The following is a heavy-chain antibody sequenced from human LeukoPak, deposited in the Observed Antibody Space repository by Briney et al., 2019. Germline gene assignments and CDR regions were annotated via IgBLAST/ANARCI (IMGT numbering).Heavy chain of an antibody. CDR2: ISYDGSNK. Sequence: GGSLRLSCAASGFTFSSYAMHWIRQAPRKGLEGVAVISYDGSNKYYADSVKGRFTISRDNAKNTLYLQMNSLRAEDTAVYYCARDRPYYDFWSGYYPFDYWGQGTLVTVSS. D-gene: IGHD3-3*01. CDR1: GFTFSSYA. V-gene: IGHV3-30*04. CDR3: ARDRPYYDFWSGYYPFDY. J-gene: IGHJ4*02.